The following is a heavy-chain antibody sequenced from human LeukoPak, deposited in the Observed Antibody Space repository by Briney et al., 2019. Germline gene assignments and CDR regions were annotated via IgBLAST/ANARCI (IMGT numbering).Heavy chain of an antibody. CDR3: ARHWNMYV. CDR1: GFTFNTFP. V-gene: IGHV3-30-3*01. CDR2: ISNDVSNE. J-gene: IGHJ6*02. Sequence: PGTSLRLSCAGSGFTFNTFPMYWVRQAPGRGLEWVACISNDVSNEYYADSVKGRLTISRDNSKNTLYLQMNSLKAEDTAVYYCARHWNMYVWGQGTTVTISS. D-gene: IGHD1-1*01.